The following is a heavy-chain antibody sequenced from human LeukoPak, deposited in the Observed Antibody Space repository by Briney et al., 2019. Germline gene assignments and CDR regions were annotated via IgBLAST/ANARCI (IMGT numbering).Heavy chain of an antibody. CDR3: ARLRRGSSGWADDDY. CDR2: INPNSGGT. J-gene: IGHJ4*02. Sequence: ASVKVSCKASGYTFTGYYMHWVRQAPGQGLEWMGWINPNSGGTNYAQKFQGRVTMTRDTSTSTVYMELSSLRSEDTAVYYCARLRRGSSGWADDDYWGQGTLVTVSS. V-gene: IGHV1-2*02. CDR1: GYTFTGYY. D-gene: IGHD6-19*01.